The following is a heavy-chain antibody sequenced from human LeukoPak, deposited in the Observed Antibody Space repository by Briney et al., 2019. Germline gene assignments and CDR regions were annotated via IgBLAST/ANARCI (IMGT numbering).Heavy chain of an antibody. Sequence: PSETLSLTCAVSGGSLSSSNWWSWVRQPPGKGLEWIGEIYHSGSTNYNPSLKSRVTISVDKSKNQFSLKLSSVTAADTAVYYCARDSSSSSSGYGMDVWGQGTTVTVSS. V-gene: IGHV4-4*02. CDR2: IYHSGST. CDR3: ARDSSSSSSGYGMDV. D-gene: IGHD6-6*01. J-gene: IGHJ6*02. CDR1: GGSLSSSNW.